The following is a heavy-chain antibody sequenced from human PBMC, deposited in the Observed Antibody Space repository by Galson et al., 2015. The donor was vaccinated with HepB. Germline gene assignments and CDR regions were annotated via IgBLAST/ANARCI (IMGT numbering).Heavy chain of an antibody. CDR3: ATQLSFGSGAYYDPHYFDY. D-gene: IGHD3-10*01. CDR2: IYPEDSDV. CDR1: GYRVPSYW. V-gene: IGHV5-51*01. Sequence: QSGAEVKKPGESLRISCKGSGYRVPSYWIDWVRQKPGKGLEWMGFIYPEDSDVRYSPSFQGQVTISADKSISTAYLQWNSLKASDTAIYYCATQLSFGSGAYYDPHYFDYWGQGTLVTVSS. J-gene: IGHJ4*02.